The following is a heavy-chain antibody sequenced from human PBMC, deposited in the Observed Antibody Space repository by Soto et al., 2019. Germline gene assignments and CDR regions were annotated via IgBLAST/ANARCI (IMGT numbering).Heavy chain of an antibody. Sequence: ESGGGVVQPGRSLRLSCAASGFTFSSYGMHWVRQAPGKGLEWVAVISYDGSNKFSADSVKGRFIISRDNSKNTLYLQMNSLRAEDTAVYYCAKVDLPKVGVHYYYYYGMDVWGQGTTVTVSS. CDR1: GFTFSSYG. D-gene: IGHD1-26*01. CDR2: ISYDGSNK. CDR3: AKVDLPKVGVHYYYYYGMDV. J-gene: IGHJ6*02. V-gene: IGHV3-30*18.